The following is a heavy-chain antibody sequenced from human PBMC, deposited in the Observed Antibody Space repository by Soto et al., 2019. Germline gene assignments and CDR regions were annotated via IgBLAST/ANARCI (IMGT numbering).Heavy chain of an antibody. CDR1: GFTFSHYW. CDR3: ARDIGGVTASDAFDV. D-gene: IGHD2-21*02. V-gene: IGHV3-74*01. CDR2: INSDGSTT. Sequence: EVQLVESGGGLVQPGGSLRLSCAASGFTFSHYWMHWVRQTPGKGLVWISPINSDGSTTSSADSVRGRFSMSRDNAKNSLYLQMNSLRADDTAVYFCARDIGGVTASDAFDVWGHGTMVTVSS. J-gene: IGHJ3*01.